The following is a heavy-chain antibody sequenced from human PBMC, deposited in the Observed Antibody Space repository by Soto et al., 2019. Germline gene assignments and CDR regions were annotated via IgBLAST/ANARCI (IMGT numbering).Heavy chain of an antibody. Sequence: SETLSLTCTVAGGSISGYYWSWIRQPPGKGLEWIGYIYYSGSTNYNPSLKSRVTISVDTSKNQFSLKLSSVTASYSAVYYGARRYGTCFDFWGKGTLVTVSS. J-gene: IGHJ4*02. D-gene: IGHD5-18*01. CDR3: ARRYGTCFDF. CDR2: IYYSGST. V-gene: IGHV4-59*08. CDR1: GGSISGYY.